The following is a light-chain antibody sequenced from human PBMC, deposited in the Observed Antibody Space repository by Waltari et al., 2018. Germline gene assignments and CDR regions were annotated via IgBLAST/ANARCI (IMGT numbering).Light chain of an antibody. V-gene: IGKV1-8*01. J-gene: IGKJ5*01. CDR2: AAS. Sequence: AIRVTQSPSSLSASTGDRVTITCRASQGITSSLAWYQQKPGKAPKVLIYAASTLQSGGPSRFIGSGSGTDFTLTINCLQSEDFATYYCQQYYSYPITFGQGKRLEIK. CDR3: QQYYSYPIT. CDR1: QGITSS.